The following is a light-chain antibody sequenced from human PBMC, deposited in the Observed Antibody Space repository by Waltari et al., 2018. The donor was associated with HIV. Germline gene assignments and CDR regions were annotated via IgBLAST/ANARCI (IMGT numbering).Light chain of an antibody. Sequence: DIQMTQSPSTLSTSVGDRITITCRASQSIDTWLAWYQQKPGKAPKLRVYKTSSLQSGVPSRFSGSGSGTEFTLTISRLQPDDFATYYCQHDNTSSPWTFGQGTRVDI. J-gene: IGKJ1*01. V-gene: IGKV1-5*03. CDR3: QHDNTSSPWT. CDR1: QSIDTW. CDR2: KTS.